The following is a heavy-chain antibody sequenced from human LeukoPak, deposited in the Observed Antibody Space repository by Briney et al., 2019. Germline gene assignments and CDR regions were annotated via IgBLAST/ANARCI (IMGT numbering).Heavy chain of an antibody. CDR2: IYTSGST. Sequence: SETLSLTCTVSGGSISSGSYYWSWIRQPAGKGLEWIGRIYTSGSTNYNPSLKSRVTISVDTSKNQFSLKLSSVTAADTAVYYCARAGGYSYGHPFDYWGQGTLVTVSS. V-gene: IGHV4-61*02. CDR3: ARAGGYSYGHPFDY. J-gene: IGHJ4*02. D-gene: IGHD5-18*01. CDR1: GGSISSGSYY.